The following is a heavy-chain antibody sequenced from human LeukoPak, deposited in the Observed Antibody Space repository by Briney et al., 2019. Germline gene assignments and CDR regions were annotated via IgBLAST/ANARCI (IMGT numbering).Heavy chain of an antibody. CDR3: ARAFSMHSSSSPDY. Sequence: GGSLRLSCAASGFTFSSYAMYWVRQAPGKGLEWVSYISSSGSTIYYADSVKGRFTISRDNAKNSLYLQMNSLRAEDTAVYYCARAFSMHSSSSPDYWGQGTLVTVSS. D-gene: IGHD6-6*01. J-gene: IGHJ4*02. CDR2: ISSSGSTI. V-gene: IGHV3-48*04. CDR1: GFTFSSYA.